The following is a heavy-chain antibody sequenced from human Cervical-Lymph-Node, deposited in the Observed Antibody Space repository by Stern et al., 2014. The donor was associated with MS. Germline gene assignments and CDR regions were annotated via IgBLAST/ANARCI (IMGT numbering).Heavy chain of an antibody. D-gene: IGHD4/OR15-4a*01. J-gene: IGHJ4*02. Sequence: VQLVQSGAEVKKPGSSVKVSCKASGGTFSSDAFSWVRQAPGQGLEGMGGIVPMVGTPNYAQKFQGRVTITADESTSTAYMELSSLTSEDTALYYCASGSVSMVTPAYWGQGTLVTVSS. CDR2: IVPMVGTP. CDR3: ASGSVSMVTPAY. V-gene: IGHV1-69*01. CDR1: GGTFSSDA.